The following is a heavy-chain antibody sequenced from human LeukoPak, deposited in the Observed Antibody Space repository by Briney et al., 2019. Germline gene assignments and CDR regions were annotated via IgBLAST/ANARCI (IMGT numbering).Heavy chain of an antibody. Sequence: GESLKISCKGSGYSFTSYWIGWVRQMPGKGLEWMGIIYPGDSDTRYSPSFQGQVTTSADKSISTAYLQWSSLKASDTAMYYCARSRGRRLLWFGELLRPYDYWGQGTLVTVSS. CDR1: GYSFTSYW. CDR2: IYPGDSDT. D-gene: IGHD3-10*01. J-gene: IGHJ4*02. CDR3: ARSRGRRLLWFGELLRPYDY. V-gene: IGHV5-51*01.